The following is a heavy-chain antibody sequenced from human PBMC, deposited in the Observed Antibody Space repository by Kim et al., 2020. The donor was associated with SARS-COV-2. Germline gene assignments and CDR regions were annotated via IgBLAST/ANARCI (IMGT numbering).Heavy chain of an antibody. J-gene: IGHJ4*02. Sequence: GYADSVKGRCTIARENAKNSLYVQMNSLRAEDSAWYYCAKESSRWGDQFGSWGQGTLVTVSS. CDR3: AKESSRWGDQFGS. D-gene: IGHD2-21*02. V-gene: IGHV3-9*01.